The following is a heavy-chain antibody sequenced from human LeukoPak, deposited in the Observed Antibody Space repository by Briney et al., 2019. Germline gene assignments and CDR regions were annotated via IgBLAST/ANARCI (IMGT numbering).Heavy chain of an antibody. V-gene: IGHV3-48*01. D-gene: IGHD4-17*01. Sequence: GGSLRLSCAASGFTFNSYSMNWVRQAPGKGLEWVSCISPSSTTIYYADSVKGRFTISRDNAKNSLYLQMNSLRAEHTAVYYCARDRLHYGEYEKTFDYWGQGALVSVSS. J-gene: IGHJ4*02. CDR3: ARDRLHYGEYEKTFDY. CDR1: GFTFNSYS. CDR2: ISPSSTTI.